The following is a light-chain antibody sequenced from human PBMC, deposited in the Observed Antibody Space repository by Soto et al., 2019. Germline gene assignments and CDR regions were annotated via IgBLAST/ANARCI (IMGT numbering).Light chain of an antibody. CDR2: GAS. CDR1: HSVARAY. Sequence: IVLTQSPATLSLSQGEGATISCRASHSVARAYLDWYQQKPGLAPRLIIYGASNRASGTPDRFSGGGSGTDFSLTISRLEPEDCAVYYCQQYGSSSFTFGQGNKLEIK. CDR3: QQYGSSSFT. V-gene: IGKV3-20*01. J-gene: IGKJ2*01.